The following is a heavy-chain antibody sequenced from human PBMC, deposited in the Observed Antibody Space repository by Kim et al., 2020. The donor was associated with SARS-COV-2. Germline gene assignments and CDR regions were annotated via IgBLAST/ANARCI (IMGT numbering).Heavy chain of an antibody. J-gene: IGHJ4*02. V-gene: IGHV5-51*01. D-gene: IGHD6-19*01. Sequence: GESLKISCKGSGYSFTSYWIGWVRQMPGKSLEWMGIIYPGDSDTRYRPSFQGQVTISADKSISTAYLQWSSLKASDTAMYYCARSIAVAGNQIFDYWGQGTLVTVSS. CDR1: GYSFTSYW. CDR3: ARSIAVAGNQIFDY. CDR2: IYPGDSDT.